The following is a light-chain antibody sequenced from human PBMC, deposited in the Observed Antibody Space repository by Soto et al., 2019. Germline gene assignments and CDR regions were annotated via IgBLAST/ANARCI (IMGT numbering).Light chain of an antibody. CDR2: GAS. Sequence: TVLTQSPGTLSLSQGERATLSCRASQNVSSNLLVWYQQHPGQAPRLLIYGASSRATGIPDRFSGSGSVTDFSRTIRRLEPDDFAVYYWQKYGNFWTSGQGTKVEIK. CDR3: QKYGNFWT. V-gene: IGKV3-20*01. J-gene: IGKJ1*01. CDR1: QNVSSNL.